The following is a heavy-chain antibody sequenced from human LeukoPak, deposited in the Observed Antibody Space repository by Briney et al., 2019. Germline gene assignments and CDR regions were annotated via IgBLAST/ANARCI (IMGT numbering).Heavy chain of an antibody. V-gene: IGHV1-69*04. CDR2: IIRILGIA. CDR1: AGTFSSYA. J-gene: IGHJ4*02. CDR3: ARDPVVRGVIITFPDY. Sequence: SVKVSCKASAGTFSSYAISWVRQAPGQGLEWMGRIIRILGIANYSQKLQVRVTITADKSTSTAYMELSSLRSEDTAVYYCARDPVVRGVIITFPDYWGQGPLATVSS. D-gene: IGHD3-10*01.